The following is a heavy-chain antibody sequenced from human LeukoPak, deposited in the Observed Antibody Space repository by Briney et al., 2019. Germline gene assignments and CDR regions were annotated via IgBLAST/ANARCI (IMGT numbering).Heavy chain of an antibody. CDR3: AREDGGHSGGRAY. D-gene: IGHD3-16*01. J-gene: IGHJ4*02. Sequence: GGSLRLSCAASGFTFSSYSMNWVRQAPGKGLEWVSSISSSSSYIYYADSVKGRFTISRDNAKNSLYLQMNSLKAEDTAVYYCAREDGGHSGGRAYWGQGTLVTVSS. V-gene: IGHV3-21*01. CDR2: ISSSSSYI. CDR1: GFTFSSYS.